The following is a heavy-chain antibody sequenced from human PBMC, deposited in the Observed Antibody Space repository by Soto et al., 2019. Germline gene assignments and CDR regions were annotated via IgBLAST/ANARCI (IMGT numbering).Heavy chain of an antibody. D-gene: IGHD3-3*01. Sequence: TSETLSLTCTVPGGSISSYYWSWIRQPPGKGLEWIGYIYYSGSTNYNPSLKSRVTISVDTSKNQFSLKLSSVTAADTAVYYCARSIGVTYYDFWSGYPNDAFDIWGQGTMVTVSS. CDR1: GGSISSYY. CDR2: IYYSGST. V-gene: IGHV4-59*08. CDR3: ARSIGVTYYDFWSGYPNDAFDI. J-gene: IGHJ3*02.